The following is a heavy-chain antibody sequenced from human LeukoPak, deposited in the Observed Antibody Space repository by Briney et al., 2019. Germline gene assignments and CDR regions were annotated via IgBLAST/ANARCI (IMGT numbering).Heavy chain of an antibody. CDR1: GYTFSSYG. CDR2: ISAYNGNT. D-gene: IGHD6-6*01. J-gene: IGHJ4*02. CDR3: ARDLGYSSSSVTPLDY. Sequence: ASVKVSCKASGYTFSSYGISWVRQAPGQGLEWLAWISAYNGNTNYAQKFQGRVTMTTDTSTSTAYMELRSLRSDDTAVYYCARDLGYSSSSVTPLDYWGQGTLVTVSS. V-gene: IGHV1-18*01.